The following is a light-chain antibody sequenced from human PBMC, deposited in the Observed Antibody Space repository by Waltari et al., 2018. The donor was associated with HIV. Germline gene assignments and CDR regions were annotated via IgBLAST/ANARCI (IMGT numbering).Light chain of an antibody. V-gene: IGLV3-21*04. CDR2: FNS. CDR3: QVWDSTNHHVV. Sequence: SYVLTQPPSVSVAPGAAATISSRGWTPPNKSVPWYRQHPGQASVLVIRFNSDRPSGLPDRFSGSTWGNTATLTISRVEVGDEADYYCQVWDSTNHHVVFGGGTELTVL. J-gene: IGLJ3*02. CDR1: TPPNKS.